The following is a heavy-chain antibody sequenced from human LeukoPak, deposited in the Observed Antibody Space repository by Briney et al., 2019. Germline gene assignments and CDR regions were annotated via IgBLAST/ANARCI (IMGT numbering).Heavy chain of an antibody. J-gene: IGHJ5*02. V-gene: IGHV4-4*07. CDR1: GGSISSYY. D-gene: IGHD1-26*01. CDR3: ATGRGSYYSGWFDP. CDR2: IYTSGST. Sequence: SETLSLTCTVSGGSISSYYWSWIRQPAGKGLEWIGRIYTSGSTNCNPSLKSRVTMSVDTSKNQFSLKLSSVTAADTAVYYCATGRGSYYSGWFDPWGQGTLVTVSS.